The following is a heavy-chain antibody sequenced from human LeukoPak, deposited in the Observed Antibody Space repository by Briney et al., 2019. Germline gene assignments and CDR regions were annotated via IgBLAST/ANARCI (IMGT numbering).Heavy chain of an antibody. Sequence: SETLSLTCTVSGGSISSYYWSWIRQPPGKGLEWIGYIYYSGSTNYNPSLKSRVTISVDTSKNQFSLKLSSVTAADTAVYYCARSDMVRGVISDYWGQGTLVTVSS. D-gene: IGHD3-10*01. CDR1: GGSISSYY. CDR2: IYYSGST. CDR3: ARSDMVRGVISDY. V-gene: IGHV4-59*12. J-gene: IGHJ4*02.